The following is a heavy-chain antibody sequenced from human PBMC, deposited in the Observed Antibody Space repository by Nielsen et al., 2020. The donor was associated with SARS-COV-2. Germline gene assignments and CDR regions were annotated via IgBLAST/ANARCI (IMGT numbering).Heavy chain of an antibody. V-gene: IGHV3-7*03. CDR3: ARERPGYSSGWYYYYYYGMDV. CDR2: IKQDGSEK. CDR1: GFTFSSYW. D-gene: IGHD6-19*01. J-gene: IGHJ6*02. Sequence: GGSLRLSCAASGFTFSSYWMSWVRQAPRKGLEWMANIKQDGSEKYYVDSVKGRFTISRDNAKNSLYLQMNSLRAEDTAVYYCARERPGYSSGWYYYYYYGMDVWGQGTTVTVSS.